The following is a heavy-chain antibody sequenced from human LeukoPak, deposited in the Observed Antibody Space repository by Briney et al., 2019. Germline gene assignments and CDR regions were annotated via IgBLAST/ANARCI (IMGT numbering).Heavy chain of an antibody. V-gene: IGHV3-23*01. CDR3: AARIEQLVAP. D-gene: IGHD6-13*01. CDR1: GFTVSSNY. CDR2: ISASGGST. Sequence: GGSLRLSCAASGFTVSSNYMSWVRQAPGKGLEWVSAISASGGSTYYADSVKGRFTISRDNSKNTLYLQMNSLRAEDTAVYYCAARIEQLVAPWGQGTLVTVSS. J-gene: IGHJ5*02.